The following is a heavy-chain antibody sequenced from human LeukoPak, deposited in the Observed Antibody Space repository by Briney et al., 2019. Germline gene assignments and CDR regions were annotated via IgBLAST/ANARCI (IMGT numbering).Heavy chain of an antibody. Sequence: ASVKVSCKASGYTFTSYAMNWVRQAPGQGLEWMGWINPNSGGTNYAQKFQGRVTMTRDTSISTAYMELSRLRSDDTAVYYCARADYDSSGYYDYWGQGTLVTVSS. D-gene: IGHD3-22*01. CDR1: GYTFTSYA. J-gene: IGHJ4*02. CDR2: INPNSGGT. V-gene: IGHV1-2*02. CDR3: ARADYDSSGYYDY.